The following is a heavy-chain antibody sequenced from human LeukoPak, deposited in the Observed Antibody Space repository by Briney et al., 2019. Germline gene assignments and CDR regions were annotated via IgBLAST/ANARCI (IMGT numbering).Heavy chain of an antibody. J-gene: IGHJ4*02. CDR2: ISGSGGTT. D-gene: IGHD3-22*01. Sequence: GGSLRLSCAASGFTFRSYGMNWVRQAPGKGLEWVSGISGSGGTTYYADSVKGRFTNSRDNSKNSLSRQVSSLRAEDSAVYYWAKATGYYSDWGQGTLVTVSS. CDR3: AKATGYYSD. V-gene: IGHV3-23*01. CDR1: GFTFRSYG.